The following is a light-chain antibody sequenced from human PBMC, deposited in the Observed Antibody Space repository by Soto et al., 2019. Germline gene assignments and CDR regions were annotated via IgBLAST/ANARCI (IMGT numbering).Light chain of an antibody. J-gene: IGKJ4*01. V-gene: IGKV4-1*01. CDR3: QQYHSDPIT. Sequence: DFVMTQSPASLAVSLGERATINCKSSQSVLSNSENYLAWFQQRPGQPPRLLIYWASARQSGVPDRFSGSGSGTDFTLTISSLQAEDVAVYYCQQYHSDPITFGGGTKVEIK. CDR1: QSVLSNSENY. CDR2: WAS.